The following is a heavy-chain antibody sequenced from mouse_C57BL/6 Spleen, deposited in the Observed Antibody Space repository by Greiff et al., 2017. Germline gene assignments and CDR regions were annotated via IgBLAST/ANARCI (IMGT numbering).Heavy chain of an antibody. D-gene: IGHD2-4*01. Sequence: QVQLQQPGAELVMPGASVKLSCKASGYTFTSYWMHWVKQRPGQGLEWIGEIDPSDSYTNYNQKFKGKSTLTVDKSSSTAYMQLSSLTSEDSAVYYCARGDNDYPFAYWGQGTLVTVSA. CDR3: ARGDNDYPFAY. V-gene: IGHV1-69*01. CDR1: GYTFTSYW. J-gene: IGHJ3*01. CDR2: IDPSDSYT.